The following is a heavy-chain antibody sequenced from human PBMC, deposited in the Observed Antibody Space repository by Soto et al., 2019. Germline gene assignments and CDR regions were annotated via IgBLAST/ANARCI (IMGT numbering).Heavy chain of an antibody. CDR1: GGSIIPYC. V-gene: IGHV4-59*08. J-gene: IGHJ4*02. CDR3: ARLPYYYGWYFFDI. D-gene: IGHD3-10*01. CDR2: IYHTGTA. Sequence: SETLSLTCNVSGGSIIPYCWSWIRQPPGKGLEWIGHIYHTGTAKYNPSFESRVTMSLDTSKSHVSLKLDSVTATDTAVYYCARLPYYYGWYFFDIWGQGSLVTV.